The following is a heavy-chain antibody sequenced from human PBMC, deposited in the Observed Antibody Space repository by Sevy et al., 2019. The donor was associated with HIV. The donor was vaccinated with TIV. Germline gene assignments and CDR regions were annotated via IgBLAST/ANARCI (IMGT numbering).Heavy chain of an antibody. CDR2: ISFDGNKQ. CDR3: ARELLSGSYYYYMDV. D-gene: IGHD2-21*01. CDR1: GFTFSDYA. Sequence: GGSLRLSCAASGFTFSDYAFHWVRQAPGKGLEWLAVISFDGNKQYFADSVQGRFTISRDSLKNTVSLHMNSLRVEDTAVYFCARELLSGSYYYYMDVWGKGTTVTVSS. V-gene: IGHV3-30-3*01. J-gene: IGHJ6*03.